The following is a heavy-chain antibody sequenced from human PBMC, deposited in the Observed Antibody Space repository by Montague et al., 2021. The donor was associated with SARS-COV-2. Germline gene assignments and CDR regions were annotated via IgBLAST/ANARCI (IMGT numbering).Heavy chain of an antibody. D-gene: IGHD3-9*01. CDR3: ARCTYDIVTGYTYGMDV. Sequence: PALVKPTQTLTLTCTFSGFSLSTSGMCVSWIRQPPGKALEWLARIDWDEDKYYSTSLKTRLTISKNTSKNQVVLTMTNMDPVDTATYYCARCTYDIVTGYTYGMDVWGQGTTVTVSS. V-gene: IGHV2-70*11. CDR2: IDWDEDK. J-gene: IGHJ6*02. CDR1: GFSLSTSGMC.